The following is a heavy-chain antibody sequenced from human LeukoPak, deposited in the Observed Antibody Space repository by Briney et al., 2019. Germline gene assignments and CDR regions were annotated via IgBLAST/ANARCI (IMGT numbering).Heavy chain of an antibody. CDR2: INHSGST. J-gene: IGHJ4*02. D-gene: IGHD5-12*01. V-gene: IGHV4-34*01. CDR1: GGSFSGYY. Sequence: KPSETLSLTCAVYGGSFSGYYWSWIRQPPGKGLEWIGEINHSGSTNYNPSLKSRVTISVDTSKNQFSLKLSSVTAADTAVYYCARTLERGYSGYVGYRGQGTLVTVSS. CDR3: ARTLERGYSGYVGY.